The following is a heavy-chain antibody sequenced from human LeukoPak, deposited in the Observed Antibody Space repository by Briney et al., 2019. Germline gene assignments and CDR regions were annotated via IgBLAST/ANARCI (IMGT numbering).Heavy chain of an antibody. CDR2: ISSSGSTI. J-gene: IGHJ4*02. V-gene: IGHV3-48*04. D-gene: IGHD6-6*01. CDR1: GFTFSSYN. Sequence: GSLRLSCAASGFTFSSYNMNWVRQAPGKGLEWVSYISSSGSTIYYADSVKGRFTVSRDNAKNTLYLQVNNLRAEDTAVYYCARGPNSSWSGLDFWGQGTLLTVSS. CDR3: ARGPNSSWSGLDF.